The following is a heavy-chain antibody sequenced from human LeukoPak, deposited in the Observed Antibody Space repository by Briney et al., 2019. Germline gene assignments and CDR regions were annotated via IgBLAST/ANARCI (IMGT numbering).Heavy chain of an antibody. J-gene: IGHJ4*02. Sequence: ASVKVSFKASGYTFTSYGISWVRQAPGQGLEWMGWISAYNGNTHYAQKLQGRVTMTTDTSTSTAYMELRSLRSDDTAVYYCARAGYGSGSYPRPFDYWGQGTLVTVSS. CDR3: ARAGYGSGSYPRPFDY. CDR2: ISAYNGNT. D-gene: IGHD3-10*01. CDR1: GYTFTSYG. V-gene: IGHV1-18*01.